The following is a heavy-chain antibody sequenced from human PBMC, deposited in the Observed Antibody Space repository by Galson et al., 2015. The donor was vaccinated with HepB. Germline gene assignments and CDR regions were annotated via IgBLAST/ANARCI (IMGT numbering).Heavy chain of an antibody. CDR1: GFTFSSYA. CDR2: ISYDGSNK. CDR3: ARDRAYEGWGYYFDY. D-gene: IGHD3-16*01. J-gene: IGHJ4*02. V-gene: IGHV3-30*04. Sequence: SLRLSCAASGFTFSSYAMHWVRQAPGKGLEWVAVISYDGSNKYYADSVKGRFTISRDNSKNTLYLQMNSLRAEDTAVYYCARDRAYEGWGYYFDYWGQGTLVTVSS.